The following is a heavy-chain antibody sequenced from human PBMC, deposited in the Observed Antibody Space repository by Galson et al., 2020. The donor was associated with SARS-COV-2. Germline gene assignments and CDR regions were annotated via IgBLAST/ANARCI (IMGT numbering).Heavy chain of an antibody. D-gene: IGHD3-10*01. Sequence: SETLSLTCTVSGGSISSGGYYWSWIRQHPGKGLEWIGYIYYSGSTYYNPSLKSLVTISVDTSKNKFSLKLSSVTAADTAVYYCARSGGRHYYYYMDVWGKGTTVTVSS. CDR3: ARSGGRHYYYYMDV. CDR1: GGSISSGGYY. CDR2: IYYSGST. V-gene: IGHV4-31*01. J-gene: IGHJ6*03.